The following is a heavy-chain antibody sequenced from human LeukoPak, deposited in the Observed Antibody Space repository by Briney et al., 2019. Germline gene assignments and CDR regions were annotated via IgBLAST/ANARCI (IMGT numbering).Heavy chain of an antibody. Sequence: GGSLRLSCAASGFTFSSYGMHWVRQAPGKGLEWVAFIRYDGSNKYYADSVKGRFTISRDNSKNTLYLQMNSLRAEDTAVYYCARESHGDYYDSSGYYYRYWGQGTLVTVSS. J-gene: IGHJ4*02. V-gene: IGHV3-30*02. D-gene: IGHD3-22*01. CDR2: IRYDGSNK. CDR3: ARESHGDYYDSSGYYYRY. CDR1: GFTFSSYG.